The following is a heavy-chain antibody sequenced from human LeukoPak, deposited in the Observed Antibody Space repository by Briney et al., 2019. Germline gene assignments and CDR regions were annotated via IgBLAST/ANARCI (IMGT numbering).Heavy chain of an antibody. CDR1: GFTFSSYD. CDR3: ARGGYVCSSTSCYAGRNWFDP. V-gene: IGHV3-13*01. J-gene: IGHJ5*02. CDR2: IGTAGDT. D-gene: IGHD2-2*01. Sequence: GGSLRLSCAASGFTFSSYDMHWVRQATGTGLEWVSAIGTAGDTYYPGSVKGRFTISRENAKNSLYLQMNSLRAEDTAVYYCARGGYVCSSTSCYAGRNWFDPWGQGTLVTVSS.